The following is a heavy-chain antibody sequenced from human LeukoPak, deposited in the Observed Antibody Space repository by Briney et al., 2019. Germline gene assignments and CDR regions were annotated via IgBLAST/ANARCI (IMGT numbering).Heavy chain of an antibody. Sequence: GGSLRLSCAASGFTLSSYSMHWVRQAPGKGPEWLSYISPTGSTIYYADSVKGRFTISRDNAENSLYLQMNSLRAEDTAVYYCARGTGPLDYWGQGTLVTVSS. J-gene: IGHJ4*02. CDR1: GFTLSSYS. V-gene: IGHV3-48*03. CDR3: ARGTGPLDY. D-gene: IGHD1-1*01. CDR2: ISPTGSTI.